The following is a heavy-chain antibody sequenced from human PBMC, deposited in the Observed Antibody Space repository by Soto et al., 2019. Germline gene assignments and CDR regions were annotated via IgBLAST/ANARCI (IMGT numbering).Heavy chain of an antibody. CDR3: ARAISVYVT. V-gene: IGHV1-3*01. CDR2: INAGNGDT. J-gene: IGHJ4*02. Sequence: QVQLVQSGAEMKKPGASVKLSCKTSGINYNTYAIHWVRQAPGQGLEWMGWINAGNGDTRYSQNFQGRVTLTRDTSASTGYMDLDSLKSEDTGVYYCARAISVYVTWGQGTLVTVSS. D-gene: IGHD5-12*01. CDR1: GINYNTYA.